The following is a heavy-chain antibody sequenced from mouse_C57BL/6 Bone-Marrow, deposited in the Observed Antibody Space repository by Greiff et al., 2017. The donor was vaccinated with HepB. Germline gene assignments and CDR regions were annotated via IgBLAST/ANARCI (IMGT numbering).Heavy chain of an antibody. V-gene: IGHV5-4*03. CDR1: GFTFSSYA. CDR3: ARAPRGGFDRYFDV. CDR2: ISDGGSYT. J-gene: IGHJ1*03. Sequence: EVKLMESGGGLVKPGGSLKLSCAASGFTFSSYAMSWVRQTPEKRLEWVATISDGGSYTYYPDNVKGRFTISKDNAKNNLYLQMSHLKSEDTAMYYCARAPRGGFDRYFDVWGTGTTVTVSS.